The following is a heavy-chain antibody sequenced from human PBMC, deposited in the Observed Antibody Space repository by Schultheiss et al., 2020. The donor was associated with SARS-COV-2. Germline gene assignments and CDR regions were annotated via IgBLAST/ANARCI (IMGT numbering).Heavy chain of an antibody. V-gene: IGHV3-33*01. CDR1: GFTFSSYG. CDR3: ARVRYGDYVSDAFDI. D-gene: IGHD4-17*01. CDR2: IWYDGSNK. J-gene: IGHJ3*02. Sequence: GGSLRLSCAASGFTFSSYGMHWVRQAPGKGLEWVAVIWYDGSNKYYADSVKGRFTISRDNSKNTLYLQMNSLRAEDTAVYYCARVRYGDYVSDAFDIWGQGTMVTVSS.